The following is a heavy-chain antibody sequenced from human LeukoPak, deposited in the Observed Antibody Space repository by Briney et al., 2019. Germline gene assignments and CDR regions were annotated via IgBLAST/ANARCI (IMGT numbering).Heavy chain of an antibody. CDR3: AKQILYGSGSYYNGGTFDI. V-gene: IGHV3-23*01. Sequence: SGGSLRLSCAASGFTFSSYAMSWVRQAPGKGLEWVSAISGSGGSIYYADSVKGRFTISRDNSKNTLYLQMNSLRAEDTAVYYCAKQILYGSGSYYNGGTFDIWGQGTMVTVSS. J-gene: IGHJ3*02. CDR1: GFTFSSYA. CDR2: ISGSGGSI. D-gene: IGHD3-10*01.